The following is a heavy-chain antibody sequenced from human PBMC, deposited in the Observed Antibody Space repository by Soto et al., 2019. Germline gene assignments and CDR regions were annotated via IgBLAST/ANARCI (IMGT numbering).Heavy chain of an antibody. CDR3: ASVHGYYYDSSGPSSRVVFDT. CDR1: GGSISSYY. J-gene: IGHJ5*02. D-gene: IGHD3-22*01. Sequence: SDTLSLTCTVSGGSISSYYWSWIRQPPGKGLEWIGYIYYSGSTNYNPSLKSRVTISVDTSKNQLSLNLRSATAADTAGYYCASVHGYYYDSSGPSSRVVFDTWGQGTLVPVSS. CDR2: IYYSGST. V-gene: IGHV4-59*07.